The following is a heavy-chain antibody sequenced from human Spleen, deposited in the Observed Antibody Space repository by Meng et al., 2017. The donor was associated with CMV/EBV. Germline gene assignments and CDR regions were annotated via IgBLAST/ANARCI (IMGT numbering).Heavy chain of an antibody. V-gene: IGHV4-61*08. D-gene: IGHD3-9*01. CDR3: AREYRGALTGYFNFDI. CDR1: GGSVSSAGYY. CDR2: IYDSGST. J-gene: IGHJ4*02. Sequence: GSLRLSCTVSGGSVSSAGYYWSWIRQPPGKGLEWIGHIYDSGSTNHNPSLKSRVTISVDTSKNQFSLKLSSVTAADTALYYCAREYRGALTGYFNFDIWGQGTLVTVSS.